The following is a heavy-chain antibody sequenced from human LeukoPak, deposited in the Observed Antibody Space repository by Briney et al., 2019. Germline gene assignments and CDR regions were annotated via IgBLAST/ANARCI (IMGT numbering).Heavy chain of an antibody. J-gene: IGHJ4*02. V-gene: IGHV3-30-3*01. CDR1: GFTFSSYA. CDR2: MSYDGSNK. CDR3: ARDFMGRLDY. Sequence: GRSLRLSCAASGFTFSSYAMHWVRQAPGKGLEWVAVMSYDGSNKYYADSVKGRFTISRDNSKNTLYLQMNSLRAEDTAVYYCARDFMGRLDYWGQGTLVTVSS. D-gene: IGHD3-10*01.